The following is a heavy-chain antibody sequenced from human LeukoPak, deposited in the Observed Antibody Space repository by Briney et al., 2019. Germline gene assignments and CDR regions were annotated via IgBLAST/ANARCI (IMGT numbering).Heavy chain of an antibody. CDR1: GFTFSSYW. V-gene: IGHV3-74*01. J-gene: IGHJ4*02. Sequence: GGSLRLSSAASGFTFSSYWMHWVRQAPGKGLEYVSGISSDGSITRYADSVKGRFTIARDNAKNTVYLQMNSLRAEDTSVYYCTRRGAGLNSKFDYWGQGTLVTVSS. D-gene: IGHD4-11*01. CDR2: ISSDGSIT. CDR3: TRRGAGLNSKFDY.